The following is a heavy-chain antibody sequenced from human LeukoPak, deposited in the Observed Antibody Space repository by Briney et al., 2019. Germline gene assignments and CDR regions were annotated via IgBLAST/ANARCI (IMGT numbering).Heavy chain of an antibody. CDR3: ARDSSGPAF. J-gene: IGHJ4*02. Sequence: PGGSLRLSCAASGFTVSNNYMSWVRQAPGKGLEWVSVIYSDGGTSYSDSVKGRFTISRDSSKNTLYLQMNSLRADDTAVYYCARDSSGPAFWGQGTPVTVSS. CDR2: IYSDGGT. D-gene: IGHD6-19*01. CDR1: GFTVSNNY. V-gene: IGHV3-53*01.